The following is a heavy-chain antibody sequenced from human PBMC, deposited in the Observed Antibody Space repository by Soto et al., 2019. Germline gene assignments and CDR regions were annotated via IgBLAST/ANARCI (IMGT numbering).Heavy chain of an antibody. V-gene: IGHV4-30-2*01. CDR1: GGSISSGGYS. CDR2: ISHTGST. D-gene: IGHD3-10*01. Sequence: QLQLQESGSGLVKPSQTLSLTCAVSGGSISSGGYSWSWMRQPPGKGLEWIGDISHTGSTYYNPSLKSRVNNSIDRSKNQFSRKRGAVTAADTAGYYCARGGGLLGYWGQGTLVTVSS. J-gene: IGHJ4*02. CDR3: ARGGGLLGY.